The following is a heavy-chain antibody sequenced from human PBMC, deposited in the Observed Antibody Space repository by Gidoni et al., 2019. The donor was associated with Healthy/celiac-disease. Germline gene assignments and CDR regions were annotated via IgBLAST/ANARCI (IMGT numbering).Heavy chain of an antibody. J-gene: IGHJ6*02. CDR2: ISYDGSNK. D-gene: IGHD2-21*02. V-gene: IGHV3-30-3*01. CDR1: GFTFSSYA. CDR3: ARGDSTLVRTRYYYYGMDV. Sequence: QVQLVESGGGVVQPGRSLRLSCAASGFTFSSYAMHWVRQAPGKGLEWVTVISYDGSNKYYADSVKGRFTISRDNSKNTLYLQMNSLRAEDTAVYYCARGDSTLVRTRYYYYGMDVWGQGTTVTVSS.